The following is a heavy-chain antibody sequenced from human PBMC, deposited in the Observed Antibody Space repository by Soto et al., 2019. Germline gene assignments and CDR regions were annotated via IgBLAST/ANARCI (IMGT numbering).Heavy chain of an antibody. CDR1: GDSISSYY. J-gene: IGHJ6*02. V-gene: IGHV4-59*01. CDR2: FDYSGST. D-gene: IGHD2-21*01. CDR3: ASRNKGFYYGMNV. Sequence: PSETLSLTCYVSGDSISSYYWTWIRQPPGKGLEWIGHFDYSGSTSYNPSLKSRVTISLDRSKNQFSLKLTSVTAADTAVYYCASRNKGFYYGMNVWGQGTAVTVSS.